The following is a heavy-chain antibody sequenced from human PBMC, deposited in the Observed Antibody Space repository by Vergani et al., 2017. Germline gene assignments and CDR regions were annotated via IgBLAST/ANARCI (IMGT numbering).Heavy chain of an antibody. CDR1: GYSFTSYW. CDR3: ARRVVPAATGGAFDI. J-gene: IGHJ3*02. CDR2: IYPGDSAT. Sequence: EVQLVQSGAEVKKPGESLKISCKGSGYSFTSYWIGWVRQMPGKGLEWMGIIYPGDSATRYSPSFQGQVTISADKSISTAYLQWSSLKASDTAMYYCARRVVPAATGGAFDIWGQGTMVTVSS. V-gene: IGHV5-51*03. D-gene: IGHD2-2*01.